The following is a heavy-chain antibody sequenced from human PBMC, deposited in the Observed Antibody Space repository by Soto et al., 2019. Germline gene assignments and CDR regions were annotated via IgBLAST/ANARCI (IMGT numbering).Heavy chain of an antibody. D-gene: IGHD3-22*01. J-gene: IGHJ4*02. CDR2: IYYSGST. CDR1: GGSISSGGYY. CDR3: ARGGVDYYDSSGYYFSPYYFDY. Sequence: SETLSLTCTVSGGSISSGGYYWNWIRQHPGKGLEWIGYIYYSGSTYHNPSLKSRVTISVDTSKNQFSLKLSSVTAADTAVYYCARGGVDYYDSSGYYFSPYYFDYWGQGTLVTVSS. V-gene: IGHV4-31*03.